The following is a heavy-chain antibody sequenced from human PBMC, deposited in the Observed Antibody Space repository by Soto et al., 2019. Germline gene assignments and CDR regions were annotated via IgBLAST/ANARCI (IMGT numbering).Heavy chain of an antibody. CDR1: GDTFISSG. J-gene: IGHJ3*02. D-gene: IGHD2-15*01. CDR2: ISGYKGDT. Sequence: VQSGDEVKKPGASVKVSCKASGDTFISSGISWVRQAPGQGLEWMGWISGYKGDTNYAQKFQGRVTLTTDTSTSTAYMELRSLTPGDTSIYYCARIEYCSGGNCYSAFDIWGQVTLVTVSS. CDR3: ARIEYCSGGNCYSAFDI. V-gene: IGHV1-18*01.